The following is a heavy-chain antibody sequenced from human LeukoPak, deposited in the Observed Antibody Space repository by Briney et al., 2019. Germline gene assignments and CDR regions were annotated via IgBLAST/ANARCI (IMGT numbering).Heavy chain of an antibody. Sequence: SGTLSLTCAVSGGSISSSNWWSWVRQPPGKGLEWIGEIYHSGSTNYNPSLKSRVTISVDTSKNQFSLKLSSVTAADTAVYYCARGRSIAAARWSDPWGQGTLVTVSS. V-gene: IGHV4-4*02. J-gene: IGHJ5*02. D-gene: IGHD6-13*01. CDR2: IYHSGST. CDR3: ARGRSIAAARWSDP. CDR1: GGSISSSNW.